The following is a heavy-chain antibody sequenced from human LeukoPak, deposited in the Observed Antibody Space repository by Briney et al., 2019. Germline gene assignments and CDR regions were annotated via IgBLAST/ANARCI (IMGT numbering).Heavy chain of an antibody. D-gene: IGHD1-1*01. Sequence: ASVKVSFKASGYIFSDYYMHWVRQPPAQGLDWKVWITPNSGGTNYAEKFQGRVTLTRDRSINKGYVELSRLRPEDTVVYYCARHRGTSDALDIWGEGRMVSVSS. CDR3: ARHRGTSDALDI. CDR2: ITPNSGGT. CDR1: GYIFSDYY. V-gene: IGHV1-2*02. J-gene: IGHJ3*02.